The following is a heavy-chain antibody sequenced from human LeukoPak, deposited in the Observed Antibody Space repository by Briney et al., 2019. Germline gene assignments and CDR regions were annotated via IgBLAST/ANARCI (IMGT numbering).Heavy chain of an antibody. J-gene: IGHJ4*02. D-gene: IGHD3-22*01. V-gene: IGHV1-18*01. Sequence: ASVKVSCKASGYTSTSYGISWVRQAPGQGLEWMGWISAYNGNTNYAQKLQGRVTMTTDTSTSTAYTELRSLRSDDTAVYYCAASPRSYYDSTGYNFDYWGQGTLVTVSS. CDR3: AASPRSYYDSTGYNFDY. CDR1: GYTSTSYG. CDR2: ISAYNGNT.